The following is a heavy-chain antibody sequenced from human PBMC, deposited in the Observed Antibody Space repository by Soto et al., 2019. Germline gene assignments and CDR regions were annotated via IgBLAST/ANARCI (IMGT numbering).Heavy chain of an antibody. CDR3: ARGFRIDGKQPGFDY. CDR1: GDSVSSNSAA. Sequence: SQTLSLTCAISGDSVSSNSAAWNWIRQSPSRGLEWLGRTYYKSKWYNDYAVSVKSRISINPDSSRNQFSLQLNSVTPEDTAVYYCARGFRIDGKQPGFDYWGRGTLVTVSS. CDR2: TYYKSKWYN. D-gene: IGHD1-26*01. J-gene: IGHJ4*02. V-gene: IGHV6-1*01.